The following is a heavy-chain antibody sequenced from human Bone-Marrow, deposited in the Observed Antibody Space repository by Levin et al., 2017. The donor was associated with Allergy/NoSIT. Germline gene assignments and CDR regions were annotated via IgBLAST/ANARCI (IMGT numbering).Heavy chain of an antibody. CDR1: GFTVSNNY. D-gene: IGHD3-10*01. V-gene: IGHV3-53*01. Sequence: GESLKISCAASGFTVSNNYMRWVRQAPGKGLEWVSLIYSGGSTYYADSVKGRFTISRDKSKNTLYLQMNSLRVEDPAVYYWARGEISGVTGDYWGQGTLVTVSS. CDR2: IYSGGST. J-gene: IGHJ4*02. CDR3: ARGEISGVTGDY.